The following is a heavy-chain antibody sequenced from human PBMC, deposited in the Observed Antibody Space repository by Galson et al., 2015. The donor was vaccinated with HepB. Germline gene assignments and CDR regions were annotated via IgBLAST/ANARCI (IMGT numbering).Heavy chain of an antibody. Sequence: SLRLSCAASGFTFSDSWLTWVRQAPGKGLEWVGLIKREIDGGTTDYAAPVKGRFTISRDDSKNTAYLQMNSLRAEDTAVYYCARGPFGDYPNYFDPWGQGTLVTVSS. CDR2: IKREIDGGTT. J-gene: IGHJ5*02. CDR3: ARGPFGDYPNYFDP. V-gene: IGHV3-15*01. D-gene: IGHD3-10*01. CDR1: GFTFSDSW.